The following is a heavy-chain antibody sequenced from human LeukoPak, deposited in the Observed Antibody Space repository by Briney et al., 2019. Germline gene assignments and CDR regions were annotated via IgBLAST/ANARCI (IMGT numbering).Heavy chain of an antibody. D-gene: IGHD3-10*01. J-gene: IGHJ6*02. V-gene: IGHV4-34*01. Sequence: SETLSLTCAVYGGSFSGYYWSWIRQPPGKGLEWIGEINHSGSTNYNPSLKSRVTISVDTSKNQFSLKLSSVTAADTAVYYCAHLMVRGDFYYYCGMDVWGQGTTVTVSS. CDR2: INHSGST. CDR3: AHLMVRGDFYYYCGMDV. CDR1: GGSFSGYY.